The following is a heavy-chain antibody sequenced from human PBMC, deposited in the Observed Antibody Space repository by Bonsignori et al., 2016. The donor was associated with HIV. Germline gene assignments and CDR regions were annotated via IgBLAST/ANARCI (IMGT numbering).Heavy chain of an antibody. V-gene: IGHV3-9*03. CDR1: GFTFDDYA. Sequence: EVQLVESGGGLVQPGRSLRLSCAASGFTFDDYAIHWVCLAPGKGLEWVSGFNCNSTIRDYADSMKGRLTISRDNAKNSLYPQLNSLKAEDMALYYCAKGSAGSFYSLLYYWGRVNPGPR. J-gene: IGHJ4*01. D-gene: IGHD2-21*01. CDR2: FNCNSTIR. CDR3: AKGSAGSFYSLLYY.